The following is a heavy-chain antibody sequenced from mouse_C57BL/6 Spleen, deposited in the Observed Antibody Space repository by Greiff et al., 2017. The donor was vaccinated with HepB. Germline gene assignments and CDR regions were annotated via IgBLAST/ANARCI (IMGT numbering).Heavy chain of an antibody. CDR3: ARGPYYGSSPYAMDY. CDR2: IYPGDGDT. J-gene: IGHJ4*01. CDR1: GYAFSSYW. Sequence: VQLVESGAELVKPGASVKISCKASGYAFSSYWMNWVKQRPGKGLEWIGQIYPGDGDTNYNGKFKGKATLTADKSSSTAYMQLSSLTSEDSAVYFCARGPYYGSSPYAMDYWGQGTSVTVSS. V-gene: IGHV1-80*01. D-gene: IGHD1-1*01.